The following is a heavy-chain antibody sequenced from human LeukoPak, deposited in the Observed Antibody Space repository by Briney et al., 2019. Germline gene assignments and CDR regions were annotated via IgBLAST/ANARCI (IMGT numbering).Heavy chain of an antibody. CDR1: GFTFSDYY. V-gene: IGHV3-11*01. J-gene: IGHJ3*02. CDR3: ARDEDGYKSVAFDI. Sequence: GGSLRLSCAASGFTFSDYYMSWIRQAPGKGLEWVSYISSSGSTIYYADSVKGRFTISRDNAKNSLYPQMNSLRAEDTAVYYCARDEDGYKSVAFDIWGQGTMVTVSS. D-gene: IGHD5-24*01. CDR2: ISSSGSTI.